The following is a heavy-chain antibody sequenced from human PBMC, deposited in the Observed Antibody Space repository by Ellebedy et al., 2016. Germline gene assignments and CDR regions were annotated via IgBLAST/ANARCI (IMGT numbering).Heavy chain of an antibody. D-gene: IGHD1-26*01. V-gene: IGHV1-18*04. J-gene: IGHJ6*02. CDR2: ISAYNGYT. CDR1: GYTFNSYG. Sequence: ASVKVSXXASGYTFNSYGMTWVRQAPGQGLEWLGWISAYNGYTKYTQKLQGRVTMTTETSTSTVYMELRSLRSEDTAVYYCARPIVGALGGGDYYYDGMDVWGQGTTVTVSS. CDR3: ARPIVGALGGGDYYYDGMDV.